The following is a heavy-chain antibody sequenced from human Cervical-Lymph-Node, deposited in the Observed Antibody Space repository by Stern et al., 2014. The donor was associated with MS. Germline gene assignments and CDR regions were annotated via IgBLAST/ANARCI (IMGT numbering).Heavy chain of an antibody. D-gene: IGHD1-26*01. CDR3: AREAKVGAPFDY. CDR2: IYYSGST. V-gene: IGHV4-31*03. Sequence: QLQLQESGPGLVKPSQTLSLTCTVSGGSISSGGYYWSWIRQHPGKGLEGIGYIYYSGSTYYNPSLKSRVTISVDTSKNQFSLKLSSVTAADTAVYYCAREAKVGAPFDYWGQGTLVTVSS. J-gene: IGHJ4*02. CDR1: GGSISSGGYY.